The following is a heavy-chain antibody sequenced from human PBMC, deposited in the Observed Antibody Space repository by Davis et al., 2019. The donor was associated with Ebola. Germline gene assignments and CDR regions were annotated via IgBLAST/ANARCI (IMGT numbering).Heavy chain of an antibody. D-gene: IGHD1-26*01. Sequence: GGSLRLSCAVSGLTVGSNYLSWVRQAPGKGLEWVSIIYSAGNTYYADSVKGRFTISRDNSKNTLYLQMNSLRAEDTAVYYCASRSYSGSYSFDYWGQGTLVTVSS. CDR3: ASRSYSGSYSFDY. CDR1: GLTVGSNY. V-gene: IGHV3-53*01. CDR2: IYSAGNT. J-gene: IGHJ4*02.